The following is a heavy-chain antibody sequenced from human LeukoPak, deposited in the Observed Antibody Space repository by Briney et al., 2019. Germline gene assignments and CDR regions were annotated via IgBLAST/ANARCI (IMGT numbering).Heavy chain of an antibody. V-gene: IGHV4-38-2*02. CDR3: ARGGWIVGD. J-gene: IGHJ4*02. CDR2: IYYSGST. D-gene: IGHD1-26*01. CDR1: GYSISSGYY. Sequence: PSETLSLTCTVSGYSISSGYYWGWIRQPPGKGLEWIGSIYYSGSTYYNPSLKSRVTISVDTSKNQFSLKLSSVTAADTAVYYCARGGWIVGDWGQGTLVTVSS.